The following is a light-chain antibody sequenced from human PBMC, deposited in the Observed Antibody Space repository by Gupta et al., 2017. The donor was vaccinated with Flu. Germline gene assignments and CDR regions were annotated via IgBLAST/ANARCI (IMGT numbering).Light chain of an antibody. Sequence: DIQMTQSPSSLSASVGDRVTISCRASRTISTFLNWYQQKPGKAPKLLIYGASSLPTGVPSRSSGGVSGTHFTLTISSLQPEDFATYYCQQSYNTLTWTFGQGTQVVIK. CDR1: RTISTF. CDR2: GAS. CDR3: QQSYNTLTWT. V-gene: IGKV1-39*01. J-gene: IGKJ1*01.